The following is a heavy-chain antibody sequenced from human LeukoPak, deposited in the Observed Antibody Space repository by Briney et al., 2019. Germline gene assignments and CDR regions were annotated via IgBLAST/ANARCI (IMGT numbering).Heavy chain of an antibody. V-gene: IGHV1-2*06. J-gene: IGHJ3*02. Sequence: GASVKVSCKASGYTFTGYYMHWVRQAPGQGLEWMGRINPSSGGTNYAQKFQGRVTMTRDTSISTAYMELSRLRSDDTAVYYCARLLLYGSGIGSRDAFDIWGQGTMVTVSS. CDR2: INPSSGGT. CDR3: ARLLLYGSGIGSRDAFDI. CDR1: GYTFTGYY. D-gene: IGHD3-10*01.